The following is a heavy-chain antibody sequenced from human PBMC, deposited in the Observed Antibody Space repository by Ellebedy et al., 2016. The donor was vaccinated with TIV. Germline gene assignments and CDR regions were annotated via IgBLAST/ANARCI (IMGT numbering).Heavy chain of an antibody. CDR3: AGGSYTPYGMDV. CDR2: RYYIGTT. D-gene: IGHD1-26*01. V-gene: IGHV4-61*01. CDR1: GGSVSSGSHY. Sequence: SETLSLICKVSGGSVSSGSHYWNWIRQPPGKGLEWIGYRYYIGTTNYNPSLKSRVTISEDTSKSQFSLRLSSVTAADTAVYYCAGGSYTPYGMDVWGQGTTVTISS. J-gene: IGHJ6*02.